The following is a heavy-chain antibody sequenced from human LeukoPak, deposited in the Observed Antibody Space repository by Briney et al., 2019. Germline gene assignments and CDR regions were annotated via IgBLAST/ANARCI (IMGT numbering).Heavy chain of an antibody. CDR1: GIPVGTNY. V-gene: IGHV3-66*01. D-gene: IGHD3-10*01. CDR3: ARGGGYYGSGTYYPYYYGMDV. J-gene: IGHJ6*02. Sequence: GGSLRLSCAASGIPVGTNYMTWVRQAPGKGLEWVSLLYSGDSTYYADSVKGRFTISRDNSKNMVYLEMNSLRGEDTAVYYCARGGGYYGSGTYYPYYYGMDVWGQGTTVTVSS. CDR2: LYSGDST.